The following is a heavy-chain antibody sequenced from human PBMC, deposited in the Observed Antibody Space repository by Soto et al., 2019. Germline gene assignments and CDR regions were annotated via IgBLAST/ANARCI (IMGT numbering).Heavy chain of an antibody. CDR3: ARGGSGDIVVVAAIDY. J-gene: IGHJ4*02. V-gene: IGHV4-31*03. CDR1: GGSISSGDYY. Sequence: QVQLQESGPGLVKPSQTLSLTCSVSGGSISSGDYYWSWVRQHPGKGPEWMGYFFYSGSTYYNPSLTSRVTISVETSKNPFSLKLSSVTAAETAVYYCARGGSGDIVVVAAIDYWGQGTLVTVSS. CDR2: FFYSGST. D-gene: IGHD2-15*01.